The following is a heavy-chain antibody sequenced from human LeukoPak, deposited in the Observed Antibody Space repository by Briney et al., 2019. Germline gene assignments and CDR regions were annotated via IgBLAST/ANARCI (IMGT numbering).Heavy chain of an antibody. CDR3: ARTPTVVDDAFDY. CDR1: GGSISSSSYY. CDR2: IYYSGST. Sequence: NPSETLSLTCTVSGGSISSSSYYWGWIRQPPGKGLEWIGSIYYSGSTYYNPSLKSRVTISVDTSKNQFSLKLSSVTAADTAVYYCARTPTVVDDAFDYWGQGTLVTVSS. V-gene: IGHV4-39*01. D-gene: IGHD2-15*01. J-gene: IGHJ4*02.